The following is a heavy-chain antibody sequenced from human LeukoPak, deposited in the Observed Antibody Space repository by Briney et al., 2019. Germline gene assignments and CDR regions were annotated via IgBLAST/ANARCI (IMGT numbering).Heavy chain of an antibody. V-gene: IGHV3-53*01. Sequence: PGGSLRLSCAASGFTVSSNFMSWVRQAPGKGLEWVSVILTAGKTYYADSVKGRFTISRDNSKNTLYLQMNSLRAEDTAVYYCAKGGYYYYYGMDVWGQGTPVTVSS. CDR3: AKGGYYYYYGMDV. J-gene: IGHJ6*02. CDR2: ILTAGKT. CDR1: GFTVSSNF.